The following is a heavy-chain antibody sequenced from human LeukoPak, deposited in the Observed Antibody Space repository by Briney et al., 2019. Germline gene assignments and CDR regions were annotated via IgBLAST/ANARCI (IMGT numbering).Heavy chain of an antibody. CDR3: AKDSYDSSGSRYDY. CDR1: GLTFSSYA. J-gene: IGHJ4*02. CDR2: ISGSGGRT. Sequence: GGSLRLSCEASGLTFSSYAMSWVRQAPGKGLEWVSAISGSGGRTWDADSVKGRVTISRDNYKNTLFLQMNSLRAEDTAIYYCAKDSYDSSGSRYDYWGQGTLVTVSS. V-gene: IGHV3-23*01. D-gene: IGHD3-22*01.